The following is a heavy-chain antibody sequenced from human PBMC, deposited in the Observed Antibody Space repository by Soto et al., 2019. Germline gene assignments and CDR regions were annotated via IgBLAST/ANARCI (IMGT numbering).Heavy chain of an antibody. CDR3: AKKVNSGSGSKYFDY. CDR1: RGSIGSYY. D-gene: IGHD3-10*01. V-gene: IGHV4-59*01. CDR2: IYYGGGT. J-gene: IGHJ4*02. Sequence: PSETLSLTGTVSRGSIGSYYWSWIRQPPGKGLEWIGYIYYGGGTKYNPSLKSRVTISVDTSKNQFSLKLTSMTAADTAIYYCAKKVNSGSGSKYFDYWGQGTLVTVSS.